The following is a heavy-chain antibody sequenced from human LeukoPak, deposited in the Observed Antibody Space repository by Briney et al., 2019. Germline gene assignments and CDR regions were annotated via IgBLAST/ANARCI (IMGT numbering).Heavy chain of an antibody. D-gene: IGHD2-2*01. V-gene: IGHV3-30*02. CDR1: GFTFSSYV. CDR2: IRYDGSNK. CDR3: AKDFGRYCSSTSCYGEGAFDY. Sequence: GGSLRLSCAASGFTFSSYVMHWVRQAPGKGLEWVGFIRYDGSNKYYADSVKGRFTISRDNSKNTLYLQISSLRAEDTAVYYCAKDFGRYCSSTSCYGEGAFDYWGQGTLVTVSS. J-gene: IGHJ4*02.